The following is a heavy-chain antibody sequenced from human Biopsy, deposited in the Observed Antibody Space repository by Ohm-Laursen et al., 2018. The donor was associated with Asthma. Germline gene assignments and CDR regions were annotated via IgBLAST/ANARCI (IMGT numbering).Heavy chain of an antibody. V-gene: IGHV3-30*03. CDR2: ISYDGRNK. J-gene: IGHJ4*02. CDR1: GFTFSSYG. CDR3: ASQSSGPDFWSGYYYFDY. Sequence: SLRLSCTTSGFTFSSYGMHWVRQAPRKGLEWGAVISYDGRNKYYADSVKGRFTISRDNSKNTLYLQMNSLRAEDTAVYYCASQSSGPDFWSGYYYFDYWGQGTLVTVSS. D-gene: IGHD3-3*01.